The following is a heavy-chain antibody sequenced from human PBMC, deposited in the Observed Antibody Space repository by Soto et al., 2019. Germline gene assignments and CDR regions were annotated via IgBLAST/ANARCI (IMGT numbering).Heavy chain of an antibody. Sequence: VGSLRLSCAASGFTISNYWMHWVRQVPGKGLVWVSRINSNGRSTNYADSVKGRFTISRDNATNTLHLQMDSLRAEDTAMYFCARGGAARAYYYYGLDVWGLGTTVTVSS. D-gene: IGHD6-6*01. CDR2: INSNGRST. V-gene: IGHV3-74*01. J-gene: IGHJ6*02. CDR1: GFTISNYW. CDR3: ARGGAARAYYYYGLDV.